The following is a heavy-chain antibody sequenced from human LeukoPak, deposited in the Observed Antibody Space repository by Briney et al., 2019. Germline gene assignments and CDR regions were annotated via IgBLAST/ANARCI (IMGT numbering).Heavy chain of an antibody. J-gene: IGHJ4*02. Sequence: GGSLRLSCAASGFTFSTYSMNWVRQAPGKGLEWVSYISSSGGSLKYYADSVTGRFTVSRDNAKNSLYLQMNSLRAEDTAVYYCASAPNYYDSSGFIDYWGQGTLVTVSS. V-gene: IGHV3-48*01. CDR2: ISSSGGSLK. CDR3: ASAPNYYDSSGFIDY. D-gene: IGHD3-22*01. CDR1: GFTFSTYS.